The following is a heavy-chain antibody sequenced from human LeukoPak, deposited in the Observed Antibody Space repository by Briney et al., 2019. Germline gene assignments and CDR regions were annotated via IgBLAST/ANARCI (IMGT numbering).Heavy chain of an antibody. Sequence: ASVKVSCKASGYTFTDYYMYWVRQAPGQGLEWMEWINPNSGDTKYAQKFQGRVTMTRDTSISTAYMELSRLRSDDTAVYYCARDPAGGGYYDSSGYLDYWGQGTLVTVSS. CDR1: GYTFTDYY. CDR2: INPNSGDT. J-gene: IGHJ4*02. CDR3: ARDPAGGGYYDSSGYLDY. D-gene: IGHD3-22*01. V-gene: IGHV1-2*02.